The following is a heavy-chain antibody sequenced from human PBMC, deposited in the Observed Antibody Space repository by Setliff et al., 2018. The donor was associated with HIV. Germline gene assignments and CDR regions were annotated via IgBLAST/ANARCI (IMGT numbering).Heavy chain of an antibody. Sequence: SETLSLTCTVSGDSISTSRYYWGWIRQGPGKGLEWIGSIYYSGSTYYNPSLKSRVTISVDTSKNQFSLKLSSVTAADTAVYYCARLTIFGVVEHDYWGQGTLVTVSS. CDR1: GDSISTSRYY. V-gene: IGHV4-39*01. CDR2: IYYSGST. CDR3: ARLTIFGVVEHDY. D-gene: IGHD3-3*01. J-gene: IGHJ4*02.